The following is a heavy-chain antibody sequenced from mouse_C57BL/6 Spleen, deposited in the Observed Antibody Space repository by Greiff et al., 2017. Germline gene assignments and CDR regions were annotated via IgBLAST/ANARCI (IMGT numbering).Heavy chain of an antibody. D-gene: IGHD2-1*01. CDR3: ARSGGYGNCLDY. CDR1: GYTFTSYW. V-gene: IGHV1-69*01. J-gene: IGHJ2*01. CDR2: IDPSDSYT. Sequence: QVQLQQPGAELVMPGASVKLSCKASGYTFTSYWMHWVKQRPGQGLEWIGEIDPSDSYTNYNQKFKGKSTLTVDKSSSTAYMQLSSLTSEDSAVYCCARSGGYGNCLDYWGQGTTLTVSS.